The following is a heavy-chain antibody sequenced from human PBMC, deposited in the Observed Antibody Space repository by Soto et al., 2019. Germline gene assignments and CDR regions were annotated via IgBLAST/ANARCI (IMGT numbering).Heavy chain of an antibody. J-gene: IGHJ6*02. D-gene: IGHD2-15*01. Sequence: GGSLRLSCAASGFTFSSYAMSWVRQAPGKGLEWVSAISGSGGSTYYADSVKGRFTISRDNSKNTLYLQMNSLRAEDTAVYYCAKDCSGGSCYSSDYYGMDVWGQGTTVTVSS. CDR2: ISGSGGST. CDR1: GFTFSSYA. CDR3: AKDCSGGSCYSSDYYGMDV. V-gene: IGHV3-23*01.